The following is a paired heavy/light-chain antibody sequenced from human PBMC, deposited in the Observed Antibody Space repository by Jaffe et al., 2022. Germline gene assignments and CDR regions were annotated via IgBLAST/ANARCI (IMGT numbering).Heavy chain of an antibody. V-gene: IGHV4-38-2*01. CDR2: IYHSGST. Sequence: QVQLQESGPGLVKPSETLSLTCAVSGYSISSGYYWGWIRQPPGKGLEWIGSIYHSGSTYYNPSLKSRVTISVDTSKNQFSLKLSSVTAADTAVYYCARQGGQITMVRGVIIDNWFDPWGQGTLVTVSS. D-gene: IGHD3-10*01. J-gene: IGHJ5*02. CDR1: GYSISSGYY. CDR3: ARQGGQITMVRGVIIDNWFDP.
Light chain of an antibody. CDR1: SSNIGSNY. V-gene: IGLV1-47*01. J-gene: IGLJ3*02. Sequence: QSVLTQPPSASGTPGQRVTISCSGSSSNIGSNYVYWYQQLPGTAPKLLIYRNNQRPSGVPDRFSGSKSGTSASLAISGLRSEDEADYYCAAWDDSLTWSVFGGGTKLTVL. CDR2: RNN. CDR3: AAWDDSLTWSV.